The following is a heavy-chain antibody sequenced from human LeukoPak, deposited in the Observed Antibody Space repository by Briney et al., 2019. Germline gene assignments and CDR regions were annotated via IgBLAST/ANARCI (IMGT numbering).Heavy chain of an antibody. V-gene: IGHV3-20*04. D-gene: IGHD3-10*01. Sequence: GGSLRLSCTVSGFTLSSYEMSWIRQAPGKGLEWVSSIDYDGGSGHYADSVKGRFTISRDNAKNSLYLQVNSLRAVDTALYFCAKDRRPTVSGGYFDLWGRGTLVIVSS. CDR2: IDYDGGSG. CDR1: GFTLSSYE. J-gene: IGHJ2*01. CDR3: AKDRRPTVSGGYFDL.